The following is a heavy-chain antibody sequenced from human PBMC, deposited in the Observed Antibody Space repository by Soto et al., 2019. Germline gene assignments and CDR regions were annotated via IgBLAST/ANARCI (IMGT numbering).Heavy chain of an antibody. CDR3: ARVEAIVGVVINGISFVP. V-gene: IGHV3-23*01. Sequence: EVQLLESGGGLVQTGGSLRLSCTASGFSFSSYSISWVRQAPAKGPEWVSTINGGGDRTYYADSVKGRFTISRDNSKNTLCLQMNSLRDDDTAVYYCARVEAIVGVVINGISFVPWGQGTLVAVSS. D-gene: IGHD3-3*01. CDR2: INGGGDRT. J-gene: IGHJ5*02. CDR1: GFSFSSYS.